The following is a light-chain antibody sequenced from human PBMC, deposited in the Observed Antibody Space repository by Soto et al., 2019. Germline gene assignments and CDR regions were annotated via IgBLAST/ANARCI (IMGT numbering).Light chain of an antibody. CDR1: QGISHY. V-gene: IGKV1-27*01. CDR2: AAS. Sequence: DIQMTQSPSSLSASVGDRVTITCRASQGISHYLAWYQQISGKVPKLLIYAASSLYAGVPSRFSGSGSGTDFTLTISNLQPEDVATYYCQNYNYGLGTFGPGTKVDLK. CDR3: QNYNYGLGT. J-gene: IGKJ3*01.